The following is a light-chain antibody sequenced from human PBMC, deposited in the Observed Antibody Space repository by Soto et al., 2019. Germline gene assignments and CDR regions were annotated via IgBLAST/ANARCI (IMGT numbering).Light chain of an antibody. V-gene: IGKV3-20*01. CDR2: GAS. J-gene: IGKJ1*01. Sequence: ETVLTQSPGTLSLSPGERATLSCRASQSVRSNYLAWYQQKPGQAPRLLIYGASSRATGIPDRFSGSGSGTDFTLTISRLEPEDLAVYYCQQYHTSPLMFGQGTKVDIK. CDR3: QQYHTSPLM. CDR1: QSVRSNY.